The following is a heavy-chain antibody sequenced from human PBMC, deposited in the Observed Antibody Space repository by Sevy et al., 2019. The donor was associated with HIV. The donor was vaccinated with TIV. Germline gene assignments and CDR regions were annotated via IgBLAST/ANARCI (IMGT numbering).Heavy chain of an antibody. CDR3: AKGYDFWSGYYSFDY. J-gene: IGHJ4*02. D-gene: IGHD3-3*01. CDR2: ISGSGGST. V-gene: IGHV3-23*01. CDR1: GFTFSSYA. Sequence: GGSLRLSCAASGFTFSSYAMSWVRQAPGKGLEWVSAISGSGGSTYYADSVKGRFTISRDNSKNTLYLQMNSLRAEDTALYYCAKGYDFWSGYYSFDYWGQGTLVTVSS.